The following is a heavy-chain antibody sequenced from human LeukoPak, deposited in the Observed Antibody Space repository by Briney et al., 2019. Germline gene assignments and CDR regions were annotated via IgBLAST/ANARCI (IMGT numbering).Heavy chain of an antibody. Sequence: GGSLKLSCAASGFTFSSYAMSWVRQAPGKGLEWVSAISGSGGSTYYADSVKGRFTISRDNSKNTLYLQMNSLRAEDTAVYYCAKDRSRYSSSWYWGAFDYWGQGTLVTVSS. CDR1: GFTFSSYA. D-gene: IGHD6-13*01. CDR2: ISGSGGST. J-gene: IGHJ4*02. CDR3: AKDRSRYSSSWYWGAFDY. V-gene: IGHV3-23*01.